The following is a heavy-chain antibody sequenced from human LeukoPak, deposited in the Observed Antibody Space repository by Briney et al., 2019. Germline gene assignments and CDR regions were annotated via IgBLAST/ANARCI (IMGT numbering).Heavy chain of an antibody. V-gene: IGHV3-23*01. CDR1: GFTFSSYG. Sequence: QPGRSLRLSCAASGFTFSSYGMHWVRQAPGKGLEWVSAISGSGGSTYYADSVKGRFTISRDNSKNTLYLQMNSLRAEDTAVYYCAKDRSKLGIFDYWGQGTLVTVSS. J-gene: IGHJ4*02. CDR3: AKDRSKLGIFDY. D-gene: IGHD7-27*01. CDR2: ISGSGGST.